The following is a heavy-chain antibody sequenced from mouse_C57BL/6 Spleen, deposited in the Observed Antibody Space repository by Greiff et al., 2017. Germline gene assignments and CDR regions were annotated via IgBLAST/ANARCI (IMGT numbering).Heavy chain of an antibody. J-gene: IGHJ3*01. CDR3: ARGYYYGSSPPFAY. CDR2: IYPGDGDT. Sequence: QVQLKESGAELVKPGASVKISCKASGYAFSSYWMNWVKQRPGKGLEWIGQIYPGDGDTNYNGKFKGKATLTADKSSSTAYMQLSSLTSEDSAVYFCARGYYYGSSPPFAYWGQGTLVTVSA. D-gene: IGHD1-1*01. V-gene: IGHV1-80*01. CDR1: GYAFSSYW.